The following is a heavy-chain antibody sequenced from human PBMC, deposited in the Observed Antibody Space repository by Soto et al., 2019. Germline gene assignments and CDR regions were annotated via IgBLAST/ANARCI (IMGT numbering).Heavy chain of an antibody. CDR1: GGSFSGYY. V-gene: IGHV4-34*01. CDR2: INHSGST. Sequence: QVQLQQWGAGLLKPSETLSLTCAVYGGSFSGYYWSWIRQPPGKGLEWIGEINHSGSTNYNPSLKSRVTISVCACKNQFSQNLSYVTAADTAVYYFARITYLACSSTTCHHTDTPNQDLNTWFDPWGQGAVVTVSS. CDR3: ARITYLACSSTTCHHTDTPNQDLNTWFDP. J-gene: IGHJ5*02. D-gene: IGHD2-2*01.